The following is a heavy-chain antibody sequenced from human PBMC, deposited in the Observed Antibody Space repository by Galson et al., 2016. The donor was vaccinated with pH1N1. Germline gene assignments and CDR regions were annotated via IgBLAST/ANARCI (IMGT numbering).Heavy chain of an antibody. CDR3: RMGVDAFEM. Sequence: SVKVSCKASGYKYTNYAISWVRQAPGQGLEWMGWLGTYNGRTTCAHKFQGRITMTTDTSISTAYMDLMSLRSDDTAVYFCRMGVDAFEMWGQGTLVTVS. CDR2: LGTYNGRT. V-gene: IGHV1-18*01. CDR1: GYKYTNYA. J-gene: IGHJ3*02.